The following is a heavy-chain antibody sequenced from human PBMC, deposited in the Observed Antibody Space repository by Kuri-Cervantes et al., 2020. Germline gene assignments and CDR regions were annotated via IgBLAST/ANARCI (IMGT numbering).Heavy chain of an antibody. J-gene: IGHJ3*02. CDR3: ARDARDDAFDI. V-gene: IGHV4-61*01. CDR1: GGSVSSGTYY. CDR2: IYHSGST. Sequence: ESLKISCTVSGGSVSSGTYYWTWIRQPPGKGLEWIGEIYHSGSTNYNPSLKSRVTISVDKSKNQFSLKLSSVTAADTAVYYCARDARDDAFDIWGQGTMVTVSS.